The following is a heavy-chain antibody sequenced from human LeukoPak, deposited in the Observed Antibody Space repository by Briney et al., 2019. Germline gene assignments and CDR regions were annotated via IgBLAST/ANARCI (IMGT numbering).Heavy chain of an antibody. J-gene: IGHJ4*02. CDR1: GFTFSIYA. CDR3: ARVEAGHYFGD. D-gene: IGHD3-10*01. V-gene: IGHV3-66*01. CDR2: IHSGGDT. Sequence: GGSLRLSCAASGFTFSIYAMSWVRQAPGKGLEWVSVIHSGGDTYYADSVKGRFTISRDNSKNMIYLEMSSLKAEDTAVYYCARVEAGHYFGDWGQGTLVTVSS.